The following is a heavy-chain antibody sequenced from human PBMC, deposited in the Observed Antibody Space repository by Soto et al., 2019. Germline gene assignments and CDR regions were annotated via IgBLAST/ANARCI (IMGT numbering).Heavy chain of an antibody. D-gene: IGHD6-19*01. CDR2: IYPGDSDT. CDR1: GYSFTSYW. Sequence: RGESLKISCKGSGYSFTSYWIGWVRQMPGKGLEWMGIIYPGDSDTRYSPSFEGQVTISADKSISTAYLQWSSLKASDTATYYCARPLDTSGWNDYWGQGTLVTVSS. V-gene: IGHV5-51*01. J-gene: IGHJ4*02. CDR3: ARPLDTSGWNDY.